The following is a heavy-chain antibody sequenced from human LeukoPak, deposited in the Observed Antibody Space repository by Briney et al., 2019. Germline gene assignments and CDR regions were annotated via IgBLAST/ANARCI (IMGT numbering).Heavy chain of an antibody. CDR3: ARRTIFGLDP. CDR1: GGSISYYY. CDR2: IYYSGST. Sequence: KTSETLSLTCTVSGGSISYYYWSWIRQPPGKGLEWIGYIYYSGSTNYNPSLKSRVTISVDTSKNQFSLKLSSVTAADTAVYYCARRTIFGLDPWGQGTLVTVSS. D-gene: IGHD3-3*01. V-gene: IGHV4-59*01. J-gene: IGHJ5*02.